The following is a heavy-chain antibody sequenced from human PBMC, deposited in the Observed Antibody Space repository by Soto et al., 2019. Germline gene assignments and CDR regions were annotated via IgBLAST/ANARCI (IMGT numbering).Heavy chain of an antibody. D-gene: IGHD3-22*01. CDR2: IVVGSGNT. CDR1: GFTFTSSA. J-gene: IGHJ4*02. Sequence: SVKVSCKASGFTFTSSAVQWVRQARGQRLEWIGWIVVGSGNTNYAQKFQERVTITRDMSTSTAYMELSSLRSEDTAVYYCAATFGHYYDSSGYCYYFDYWGQGTLVTVSS. V-gene: IGHV1-58*01. CDR3: AATFGHYYDSSGYCYYFDY.